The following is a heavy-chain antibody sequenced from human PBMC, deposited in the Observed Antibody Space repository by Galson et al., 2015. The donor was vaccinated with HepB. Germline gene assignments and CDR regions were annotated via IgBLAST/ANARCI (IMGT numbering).Heavy chain of an antibody. CDR2: IYWDDDK. V-gene: IGHV2-5*02. Sequence: PALVKPPQTLTLTCTFSGFSLSTSGVGVGWIRQPPGKALEWLALIYWDDDKRYSPSLKSRLTITKDTSKNQVVLTMTNMDPVDTATYYCAHTGGVGATSGVDYFDYWGQGTLVTVSS. CDR3: AHTGGVGATSGVDYFDY. J-gene: IGHJ4*02. D-gene: IGHD1-26*01. CDR1: GFSLSTSGVG.